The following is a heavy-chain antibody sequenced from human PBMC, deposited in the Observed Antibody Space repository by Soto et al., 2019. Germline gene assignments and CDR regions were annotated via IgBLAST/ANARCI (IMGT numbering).Heavy chain of an antibody. CDR2: ISYDGSNK. CDR3: ARPTTVTTGGLDY. J-gene: IGHJ4*02. D-gene: IGHD4-17*01. CDR1: GFTFSSYA. V-gene: IGHV3-30-3*01. Sequence: VQLVESGGGVVQPGRSLRLSCAASGFTFSSYAMHWVRQAPGKGLEWVAVISYDGSNKYYADSVKGRFTISRDNSKNTLYLQMNSLRAEDTAVYYCARPTTVTTGGLDYWGQGTLVTVSS.